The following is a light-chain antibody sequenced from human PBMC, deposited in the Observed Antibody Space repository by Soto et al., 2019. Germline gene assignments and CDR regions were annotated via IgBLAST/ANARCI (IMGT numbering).Light chain of an antibody. CDR2: AAS. J-gene: IGKJ5*01. CDR3: QQLYSYPIT. CDR1: QGINSY. V-gene: IGKV1-9*01. Sequence: DIQLTQSPSFLSASVGDRVTITCRASQGINSYLAWYQQEPGKAPKLLIYAASTLQSGVPSRFSGSGSGTEFTLTISSLQPEDSATYYCQQLYSYPITFGQGTRLEMK.